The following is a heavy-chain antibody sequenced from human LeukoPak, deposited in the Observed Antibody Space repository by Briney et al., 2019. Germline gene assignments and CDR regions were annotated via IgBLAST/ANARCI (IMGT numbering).Heavy chain of an antibody. CDR3: AREYYSDSSGSDY. CDR1: GFTFSSYW. V-gene: IGHV3-7*05. Sequence: PGGSLRLSCAASGFTFSSYWMSWVRQAPGKGLEWAANINQDGSEKYSVDSVKGRFTISRDNAKNSLYLQMNSLRAEDTAVYYCAREYYSDSSGSDYWGQGTLVTVSS. D-gene: IGHD3-22*01. CDR2: INQDGSEK. J-gene: IGHJ4*02.